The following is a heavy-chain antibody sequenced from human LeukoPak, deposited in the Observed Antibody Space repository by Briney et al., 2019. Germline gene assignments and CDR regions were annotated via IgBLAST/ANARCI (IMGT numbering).Heavy chain of an antibody. CDR2: IRSSSSTI. J-gene: IGHJ3*02. CDR1: GFTFSSYA. CDR3: ARSLRNAFDI. V-gene: IGHV3-48*01. Sequence: GGSLRLSCAASGFTFSSYAMSWVRQAPGKGLEWVSYIRSSSSTIYYADSVKGRFTISTDNANNSLYLQMNSLRAEDTAVYYCARSLRNAFDIWGQGTMVTVSS. D-gene: IGHD3-3*01.